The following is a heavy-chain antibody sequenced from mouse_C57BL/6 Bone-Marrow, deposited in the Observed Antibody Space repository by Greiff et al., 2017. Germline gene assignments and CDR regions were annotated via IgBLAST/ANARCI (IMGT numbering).Heavy chain of an antibody. CDR3: ARGSDYYGSPFDY. Sequence: EVQVVESEGGLVQPGSSMKLSCTASGFTFSDYYMAWVRPVPEKGLEWVANINYDGSSTYYLDSLKSRFIISRDNAKNILYLQMSSLKSEDTATYYCARGSDYYGSPFDYWGQGTTLTVSS. CDR1: GFTFSDYY. J-gene: IGHJ2*01. V-gene: IGHV5-16*01. CDR2: INYDGSST. D-gene: IGHD1-1*01.